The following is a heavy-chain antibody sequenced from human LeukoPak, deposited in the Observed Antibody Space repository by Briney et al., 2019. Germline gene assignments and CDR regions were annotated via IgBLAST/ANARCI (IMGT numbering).Heavy chain of an antibody. CDR2: INPNSGGT. CDR1: GYTFTSYD. J-gene: IGHJ4*02. D-gene: IGHD4-17*01. CDR3: TYGDVEVY. Sequence: ASVKVSCKASGYTFTSYDINWVRQATGQGLEWMGWINPNSGGTNYAQKFQGRVTMTRDTSISTAYMELSRLRSDDTAVYYCTYGDVEVYWGQGTLVTVSS. V-gene: IGHV1-2*02.